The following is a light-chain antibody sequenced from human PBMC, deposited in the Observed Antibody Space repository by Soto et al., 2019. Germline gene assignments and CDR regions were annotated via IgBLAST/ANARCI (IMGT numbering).Light chain of an antibody. Sequence: QSVLTQPPSVSGAPGQRLTISCAGTSSNIGAGFDVRWYQQLPGTAPKLLIYANDDRPSGVPDRFSGSTSGTSASLAITGLQAEDAADYYCQSYDNSLLAYVFGGGTQLTVL. CDR2: AND. CDR1: SSNIGAGFD. CDR3: QSYDNSLLAYV. J-gene: IGLJ2*01. V-gene: IGLV1-40*01.